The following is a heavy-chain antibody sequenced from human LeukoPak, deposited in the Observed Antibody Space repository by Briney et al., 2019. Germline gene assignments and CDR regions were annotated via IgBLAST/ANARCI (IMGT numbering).Heavy chain of an antibody. J-gene: IGHJ4*02. D-gene: IGHD4-17*01. CDR1: GGSVSDYY. Sequence: PSETLSLTCTISGGSVSDYYWSWIRQSPGKGLEWIGYIYHTGSTSYSPSLKSRVTISVDTSKNQFSLKLSSVTAADTAVYYCARDTTVTTEIFDFWGQGTLVTVSS. CDR3: ARDTTVTTEIFDF. CDR2: IYHTGST. V-gene: IGHV4-59*02.